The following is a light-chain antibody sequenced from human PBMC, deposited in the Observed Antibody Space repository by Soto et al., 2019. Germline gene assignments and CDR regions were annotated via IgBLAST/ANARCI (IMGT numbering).Light chain of an antibody. CDR1: SSDVGRYPY. Sequence: QSVLTQPASVSGSPGQSITISCPGTSSDVGRYPYVSWYQQHPAKAPKIMIYDVNLRPSGVSTRFSGSKSGNTAYLTISGLQAEDEAHYYCTSYTTKSTVVFGGGSKVTVL. CDR2: DVN. J-gene: IGLJ2*01. CDR3: TSYTTKSTVV. V-gene: IGLV2-14*03.